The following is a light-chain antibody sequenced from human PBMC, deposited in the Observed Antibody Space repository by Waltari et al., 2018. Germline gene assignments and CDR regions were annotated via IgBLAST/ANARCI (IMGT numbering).Light chain of an antibody. CDR3: QHYVRLPAT. CDR2: GAS. CDR1: QSVSRT. Sequence: EIVLTQSPGTLSLPPGERATLSCRAIQSVSRTLAWYQQKPGQAPRLLIFGASNRATGIPDRFSGSGSGTDFSLIITRLEPEDSAMYYCQHYVRLPATFGQGTKVEIK. J-gene: IGKJ1*01. V-gene: IGKV3-20*01.